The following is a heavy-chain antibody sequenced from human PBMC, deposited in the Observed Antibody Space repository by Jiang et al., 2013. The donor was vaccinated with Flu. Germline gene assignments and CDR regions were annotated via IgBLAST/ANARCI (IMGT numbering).Heavy chain of an antibody. D-gene: IGHD2-2*01. V-gene: IGHV3-23*01. CDR3: ALPLGDCSSTSCYGAWTAGAFDI. Sequence: VQLLESGGGLVQPGGSLRLSCAASGFTFSSYAMSWVRQAPGKGLEWVSAISGSGGSTYYADSVKGRFTISRDNSKNTLYLQMNSLRAEDTAVYYCALPLGDCSSTSCYGAWTAGAFDIWGQGTMVTVSS. CDR2: ISGSGGST. CDR1: GFTFSSYA. J-gene: IGHJ3*02.